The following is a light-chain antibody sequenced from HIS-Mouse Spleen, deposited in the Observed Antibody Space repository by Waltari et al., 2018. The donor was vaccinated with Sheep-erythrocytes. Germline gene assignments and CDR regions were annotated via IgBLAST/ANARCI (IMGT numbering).Light chain of an antibody. CDR1: QSISSY. V-gene: IGKV1-39*01. CDR2: AAS. Sequence: DIQMTQSPSSLSASVGDRVTITCRASQSISSYFNWYQQKPGKAPKLLIYAASSLQSGVPSRFSGSGSGTDFTLTISSLQPEDFATYYCQQSYSTPPLTFGGGTK. CDR3: QQSYSTPPLT. J-gene: IGKJ4*01.